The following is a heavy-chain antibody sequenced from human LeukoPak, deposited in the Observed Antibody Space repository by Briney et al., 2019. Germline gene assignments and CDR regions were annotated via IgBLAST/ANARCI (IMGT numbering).Heavy chain of an antibody. J-gene: IGHJ3*02. Sequence: AVKVSCKASGGTFSSYAISWVRQAPGQGLEWMGRIIPIFGIANYAQKFQGRVTITADKSTSTAYMELSSLRSEDTAVYYCARSPTDSSGYPNPLFDIWGQGTMVTVSS. CDR1: GGTFSSYA. V-gene: IGHV1-69*04. CDR3: ARSPTDSSGYPNPLFDI. D-gene: IGHD3-22*01. CDR2: IIPIFGIA.